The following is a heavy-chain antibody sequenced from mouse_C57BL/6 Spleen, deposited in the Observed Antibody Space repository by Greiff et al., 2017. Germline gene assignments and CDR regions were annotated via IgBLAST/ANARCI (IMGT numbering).Heavy chain of an antibody. CDR3: ARDDDPAWFAY. Sequence: EVQLVESGGGLVKPGGSLKLSCAASGFTFSSYAMSWVRQTPEKRLEWVATISDGGSYTYYPDNVKGRFTISRDKSKNNLYLQMSHLKSEDTAMYYCARDDDPAWFAYWGQGTLVTVSA. D-gene: IGHD2-3*01. CDR2: ISDGGSYT. J-gene: IGHJ3*01. V-gene: IGHV5-4*01. CDR1: GFTFSSYA.